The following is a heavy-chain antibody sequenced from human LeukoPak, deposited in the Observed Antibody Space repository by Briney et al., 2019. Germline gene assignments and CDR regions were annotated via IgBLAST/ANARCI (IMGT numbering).Heavy chain of an antibody. CDR1: GFTVDSNY. CDR2: IYTGGST. V-gene: IGHV3-66*02. CDR3: ARGFGKAAANVFGGYTMDV. D-gene: IGHD6-13*01. Sequence: GGSLRLSCAASGFTVDSNYMSWVRQAPGKGLEWVTLIYTGGSTYYADSVRGRFTISRDNSKNTLYLQMNSLRPEDTAVYYCARGFGKAAANVFGGYTMDVWGQGTTVTVSS. J-gene: IGHJ6*02.